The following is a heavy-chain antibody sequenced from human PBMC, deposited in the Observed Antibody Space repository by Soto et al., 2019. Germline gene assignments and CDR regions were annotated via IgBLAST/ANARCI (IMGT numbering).Heavy chain of an antibody. CDR3: ARVSRGLRLGELSSDAFDI. CDR1: GGSISSVCYY. D-gene: IGHD3-16*02. V-gene: IGHV4-31*03. J-gene: IGHJ3*02. Sequence: SETLSLTCTVSGGSISSVCYYSCCVRQHPGKGLEWIGYIYYSGSTYYNPSLKSRVTISVDTSKNQFSLKLSSVTAADTAVYYCARVSRGLRLGELSSDAFDIWGQGTMVT. CDR2: IYYSGST.